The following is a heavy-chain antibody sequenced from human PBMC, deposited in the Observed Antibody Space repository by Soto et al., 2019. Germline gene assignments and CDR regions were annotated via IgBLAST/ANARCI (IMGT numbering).Heavy chain of an antibody. V-gene: IGHV4-31*02. CDR3: ARSLGGQSDEYVHDAFHI. CDR2: IRYSGTT. D-gene: IGHD3-16*01. J-gene: IGHJ3*02. Sequence: WTWIRQHPGKGLEWIGYIRYSGTTFYNPSLKSRPYIAVDTSTNQLFLRLTSVTAADTAVYYCARSLGGQSDEYVHDAFHIWGQGTMVTVSS.